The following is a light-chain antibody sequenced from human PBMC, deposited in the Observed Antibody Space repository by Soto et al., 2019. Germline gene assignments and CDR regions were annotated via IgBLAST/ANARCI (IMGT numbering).Light chain of an antibody. CDR3: SSFTSTHTYV. CDR1: SSDVGGYHY. CDR2: QVS. Sequence: QSALTQPASVSGSPGQSMTISCTGSSSDVGGYHYVSWYQQHPGKAPKLIIYQVSHRPSGVSDRFSGSKSGNTASLTISGLQGEDEANYYCSSFTSTHTYVFGPGTKVTV. J-gene: IGLJ1*01. V-gene: IGLV2-14*03.